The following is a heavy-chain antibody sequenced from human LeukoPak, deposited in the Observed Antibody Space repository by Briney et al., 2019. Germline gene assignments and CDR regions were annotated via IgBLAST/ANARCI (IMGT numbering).Heavy chain of an antibody. CDR2: IYYSGNT. CDR3: VRDDGAYSSGDCYGAFDI. CDR1: GGSISSYY. V-gene: IGHV4-59*01. Sequence: PSETLSLTCTVSGGSISSYYWSWLRQPPGKGLEWIGYIYYSGNTKYNPSLKSRVTMSVDTSKNQFSLRLRSVTAADTAVYYCVRDDGAYSSGDCYGAFDIWGQGTMVTVSS. J-gene: IGHJ3*02. D-gene: IGHD2-21*01.